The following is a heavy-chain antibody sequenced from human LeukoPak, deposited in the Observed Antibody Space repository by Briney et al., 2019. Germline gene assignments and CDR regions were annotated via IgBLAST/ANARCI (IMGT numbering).Heavy chain of an antibody. CDR2: IYHSGST. V-gene: IGHV4-38-2*02. J-gene: IGHJ4*02. D-gene: IGHD6-19*01. Sequence: SETLSLTCTVSGYSISSGYYWGWIRQPPGKGLEWIGSIYHSGSTYYNPSLKSRVTISVDTSKNQFSLKLSSVTAADTAVYYCARVQWLVRRGFDYWGQGTLVTVSS. CDR3: ARVQWLVRRGFDY. CDR1: GYSISSGYY.